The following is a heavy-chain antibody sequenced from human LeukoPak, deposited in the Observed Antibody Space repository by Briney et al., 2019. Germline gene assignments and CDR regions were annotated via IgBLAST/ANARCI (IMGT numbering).Heavy chain of an antibody. CDR3: ERDKYRGNSNAFDI. Sequence: GGSLRLSCAASGFTFSSYWMHWVRQAPGKGLVWVSRISSDGSSTNYADSVKGRFTISRDNVKNTLYLQMNSLRAEDTAMYYCERDKYRGNSNAFDIWGQGTMVTVSS. CDR2: ISSDGSST. V-gene: IGHV3-74*01. CDR1: GFTFSSYW. J-gene: IGHJ3*02. D-gene: IGHD4-23*01.